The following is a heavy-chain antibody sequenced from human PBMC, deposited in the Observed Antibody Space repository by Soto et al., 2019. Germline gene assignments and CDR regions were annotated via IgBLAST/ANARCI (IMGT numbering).Heavy chain of an antibody. Sequence: EVHLVESGGGLVQPGGSLRLSCAASGFTMSNYWMSWVRQAPGKGLQWVANIKQDGSEKYYVDSVKGRFTISRDNAKNSLYLQMHSLRAEDTAVYYCASLATPIARNDYWGQGTLVTVSS. CDR1: GFTMSNYW. CDR3: ASLATPIARNDY. CDR2: IKQDGSEK. J-gene: IGHJ4*02. V-gene: IGHV3-7*01. D-gene: IGHD6-6*01.